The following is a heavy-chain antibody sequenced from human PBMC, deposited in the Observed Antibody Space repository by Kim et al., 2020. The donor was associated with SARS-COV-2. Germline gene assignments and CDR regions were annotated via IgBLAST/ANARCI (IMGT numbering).Heavy chain of an antibody. J-gene: IGHJ4*02. CDR3: ATSSSRGDFDY. D-gene: IGHD6-13*01. CDR2: IIPILGIA. Sequence: SVKVSCKASGGTFSSYAISWVRQAPGQGLEWMGRIIPILGIANYAQKFQGRVTITADKSTSTAYMELSSLRSEDTAVYYCATSSSRGDFDYWGQGTLVTVSS. V-gene: IGHV1-69*04. CDR1: GGTFSSYA.